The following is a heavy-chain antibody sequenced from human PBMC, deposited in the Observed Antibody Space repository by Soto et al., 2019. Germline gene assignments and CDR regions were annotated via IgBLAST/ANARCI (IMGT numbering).Heavy chain of an antibody. CDR2: IIPIFGTA. D-gene: IGHD4-17*01. V-gene: IGHV1-69*13. J-gene: IGHJ4*02. CDR3: ARLGRLAVTTMSVPPSEPNDGSQFDY. CDR1: GGTFSSYA. Sequence: SVKVSCKASGGTFSSYAISWVRQAPGQGLEWMGGIIPIFGTANYAQKFQGRVTITADESTSTAYMELSSLRSEDTAVYYCARLGRLAVTTMSVPPSEPNDGSQFDYWGQGTLVTVSS.